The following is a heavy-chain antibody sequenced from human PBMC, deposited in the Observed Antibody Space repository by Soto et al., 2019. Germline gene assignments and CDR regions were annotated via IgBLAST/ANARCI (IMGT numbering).Heavy chain of an antibody. CDR1: GFTFSSYA. D-gene: IGHD3-10*01. CDR3: AGSFGSFDY. J-gene: IGHJ4*02. CDR2: IRGSGGST. V-gene: IGHV3-23*01. Sequence: EVQLLESGGGLIQPGGSLRLSCAASGFTFSSYAVSWVRQAPGKGLEWVSAIRGSGGSTYYADSVKGRFTVSRDNSRSTLYLQMNGLRAEDTAVYYCAGSFGSFDYWGQGTLVTVSS.